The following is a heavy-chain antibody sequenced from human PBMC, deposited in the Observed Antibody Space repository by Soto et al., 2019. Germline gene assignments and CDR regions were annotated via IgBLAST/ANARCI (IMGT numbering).Heavy chain of an antibody. CDR2: INPNNANT. V-gene: IGHV1-46*01. CDR3: ARDWTSPSCVSSSCPRGGWFDP. J-gene: IGHJ5*02. D-gene: IGHD2-15*01. Sequence: ASVKVSCKTSGYSFTNSLMHWVRQAPGHGLAWVGMINPNNANTRYGEKVQGRVTMTTDTSSTVYMELTGLTSDDTAVYYCARDWTSPSCVSSSCPRGGWFDPWGQGTLVTVSS. CDR1: GYSFTNSL.